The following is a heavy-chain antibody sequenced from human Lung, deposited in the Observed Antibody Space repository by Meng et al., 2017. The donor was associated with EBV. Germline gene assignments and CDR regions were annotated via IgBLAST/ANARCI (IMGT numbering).Heavy chain of an antibody. CDR1: GGSFSGYY. J-gene: IGHJ4*02. D-gene: IGHD1-26*01. Sequence: QQGGAGLLKPSETLSLTCAVYGGSFSGYYWSWIRQPPGKGLEWIGEIDHSGSTNYNPSLKSRVTISEDTSKIQFSLRLTSVTAADTAVYYCALYSGNHQFDYWGQGTLVTVSS. CDR2: IDHSGST. V-gene: IGHV4-34*01. CDR3: ALYSGNHQFDY.